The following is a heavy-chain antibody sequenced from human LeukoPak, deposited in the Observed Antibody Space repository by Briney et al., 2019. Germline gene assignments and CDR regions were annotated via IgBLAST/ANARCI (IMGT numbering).Heavy chain of an antibody. CDR3: ARVKAYYDYVWGSYRTSWLFDY. CDR1: GFTFNNYG. CDR2: IRYNGNNQ. D-gene: IGHD3-16*02. J-gene: IGHJ4*02. V-gene: IGHV3-30*02. Sequence: PGGSLRLSCAASGFTFNNYGMHWVRQAPGKGLEWVAFIRYNGNNQYYADSVKGRFTISRDNSKNTLYLQMNSLRAEDTAVYYCARVKAYYDYVWGSYRTSWLFDYWGQGTLVTVSS.